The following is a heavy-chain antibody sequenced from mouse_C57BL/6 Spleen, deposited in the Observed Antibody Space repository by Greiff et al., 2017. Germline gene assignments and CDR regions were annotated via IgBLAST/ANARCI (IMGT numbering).Heavy chain of an antibody. Sequence: QVQLQQPGAELVKPGASVKMSCKASGYTFTSYWITWVKQRPGQGLAWIGDIYPGSGSTNYNETFKSKATLTVDTSSSTAYMQLSSLTSEDSAVYYCARSSMGNYDFDYWGQGTTLTVSS. CDR3: ARSSMGNYDFDY. CDR2: IYPGSGST. D-gene: IGHD2-1*01. CDR1: GYTFTSYW. J-gene: IGHJ2*01. V-gene: IGHV1-55*01.